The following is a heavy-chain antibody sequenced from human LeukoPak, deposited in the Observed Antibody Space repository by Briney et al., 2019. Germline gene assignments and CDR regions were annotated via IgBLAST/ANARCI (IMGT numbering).Heavy chain of an antibody. V-gene: IGHV4-59*01. CDR3: ARGKEYYYDSSGSPGLDAFDI. CDR2: IYYSGST. Sequence: SETLSLTCAVYGGSFSSYYWSWIRQPPGKGLEWIGYIYYSGSTNYNPSLKSRVTISVDTSKNQFSLKLSSVTAADTAVYYCARGKEYYYDSSGSPGLDAFDIWGQGTMVTVSS. J-gene: IGHJ3*02. D-gene: IGHD3-22*01. CDR1: GGSFSSYY.